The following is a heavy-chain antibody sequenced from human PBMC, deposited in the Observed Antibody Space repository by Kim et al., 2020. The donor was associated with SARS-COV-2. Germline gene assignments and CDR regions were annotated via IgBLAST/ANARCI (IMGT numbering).Heavy chain of an antibody. Sequence: SETLSLTCAVYGGSFSGYYWSWIRQPPGKGLEWIGEINHSGSTNYNPSLKSRVTISVDTSKNQFSVKLSSVTAADTAVYYCARGRRRQWRATSPYYYYGMDVWGQGTTVTVSS. CDR3: ARGRRRQWRATSPYYYYGMDV. CDR2: INHSGST. D-gene: IGHD6-19*01. J-gene: IGHJ6*02. CDR1: GGSFSGYY. V-gene: IGHV4-34*01.